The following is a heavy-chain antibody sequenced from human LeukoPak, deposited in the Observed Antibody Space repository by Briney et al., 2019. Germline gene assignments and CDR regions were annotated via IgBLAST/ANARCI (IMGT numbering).Heavy chain of an antibody. CDR3: ARDPLLPSSIVGATGWFDP. Sequence: GGSLRLSCAASRFTFSSNRMSWFRQAPGKGLGWVANIKQDGSEKTYVDSVKGRFTIARDNAKNSLYLQMNSLRAEDTAVYYCARDPLLPSSIVGATGWFDPWGQGTLVTVSS. CDR1: RFTFSSNR. J-gene: IGHJ5*02. CDR2: IKQDGSEK. V-gene: IGHV3-7*01. D-gene: IGHD1-26*01.